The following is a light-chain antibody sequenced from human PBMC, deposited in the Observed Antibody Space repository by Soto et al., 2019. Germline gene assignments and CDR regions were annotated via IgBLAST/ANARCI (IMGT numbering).Light chain of an antibody. CDR2: VVS. CDR3: SSYTSSSTSV. CDR1: SSDVGGYNY. J-gene: IGLJ1*01. Sequence: QSALTQPASVSGSPGQSIAISCTGTSSDVGGYNYVSWYQHHPGKAPKLMIYVVSSRPSGVSDRFSGSKSGNTASLTISGLQAEDEADYYCSSYTSSSTSVFGTGTKVTVL. V-gene: IGLV2-14*01.